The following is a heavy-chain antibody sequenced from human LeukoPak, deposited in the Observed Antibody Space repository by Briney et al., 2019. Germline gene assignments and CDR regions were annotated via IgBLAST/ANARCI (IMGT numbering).Heavy chain of an antibody. CDR2: IYPGDSDT. CDR1: GYSFTSYW. D-gene: IGHD3-3*01. Sequence: GESLKISCKGSGYSFTSYWIGWVRQMPGKGLEWMGIIYPGDSDTRYSPSFQGQVTISADKSISTAYLQWSSLKAPDTAMYYCARQGLTYYDFWSGPNNWFDPWGQGTLVTVSS. V-gene: IGHV5-51*01. J-gene: IGHJ5*02. CDR3: ARQGLTYYDFWSGPNNWFDP.